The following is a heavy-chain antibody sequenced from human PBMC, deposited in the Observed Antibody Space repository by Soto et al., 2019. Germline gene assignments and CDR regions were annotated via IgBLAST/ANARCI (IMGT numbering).Heavy chain of an antibody. Sequence: GGSLRLSCAASGFTFSSYNMNWVRQAPGKGLEWVSYISTSSSTIYYADSVKGRFTISRDNAKNSLYLQMNSLRDEDTAVYYCASSGYDCRPAYYYYGMDVWGQGTTVTVSS. CDR3: ASSGYDCRPAYYYYGMDV. CDR1: GFTFSSYN. D-gene: IGHD5-12*01. V-gene: IGHV3-48*02. J-gene: IGHJ6*02. CDR2: ISTSSSTI.